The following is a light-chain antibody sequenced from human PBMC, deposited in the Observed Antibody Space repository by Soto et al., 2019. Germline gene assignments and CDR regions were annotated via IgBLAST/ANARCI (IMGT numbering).Light chain of an antibody. Sequence: EIVLTQSPGTLSLSPGERATLSCRASQSVSSSYLAWYQQKPGQAPRLLIYGASSRATGIPDRFSGSGSGTDFTLTISRLEPEDFAVYYCQQYGNSPPWTFGHGTKVEIK. CDR1: QSVSSSY. J-gene: IGKJ1*01. CDR3: QQYGNSPPWT. V-gene: IGKV3-20*01. CDR2: GAS.